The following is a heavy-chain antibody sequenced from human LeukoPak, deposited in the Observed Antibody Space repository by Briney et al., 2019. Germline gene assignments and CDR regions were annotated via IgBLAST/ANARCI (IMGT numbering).Heavy chain of an antibody. D-gene: IGHD2-21*02. CDR1: GGTFSSYA. CDR3: ARMGCGGDCYSIDY. Sequence: ASVKVSCKASGGTFSSYAISWVRQAPGQGLEWMGRIIPILGIANYAQKFQGRVTITADKSTSTAYVELSSLRSEDTAVYYCARMGCGGDCYSIDYWGQGTLVTVSS. CDR2: IIPILGIA. J-gene: IGHJ4*02. V-gene: IGHV1-69*04.